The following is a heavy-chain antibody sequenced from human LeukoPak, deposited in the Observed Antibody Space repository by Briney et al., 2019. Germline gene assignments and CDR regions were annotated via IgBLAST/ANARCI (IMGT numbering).Heavy chain of an antibody. CDR3: AKDGYNWIPFDD. D-gene: IGHD1-20*01. V-gene: IGHV4-39*07. J-gene: IGHJ4*02. CDR1: GGSISSRSYY. Sequence: SETLSLTCTVSGGSISSRSYYWGWIRQPPGKGLEWIGNIYYDGSTYYNPSLKSRATISVDTSKNQFSLKLSSVTAADTAVYYCAKDGYNWIPFDDWGQGTLVAVSS. CDR2: IYYDGST.